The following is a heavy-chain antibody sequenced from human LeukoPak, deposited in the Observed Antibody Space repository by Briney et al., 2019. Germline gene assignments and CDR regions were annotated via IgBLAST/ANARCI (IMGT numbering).Heavy chain of an antibody. CDR1: VYGFNTYW. CDR2: IYGGDSNT. V-gene: IGHV5-51*01. J-gene: IGHJ4*02. Sequence: GDPLNISSKASVYGFNTYWICCRRHMGEKVLEWTGIIYGGDSNTSSSPAFQGQVTISAEKTISTGFLKWSSWKASDSAMYYCARARGCNSGDCYADYWGEGTLVTVSS. CDR3: ARARGCNSGDCYADY. D-gene: IGHD2-21*02.